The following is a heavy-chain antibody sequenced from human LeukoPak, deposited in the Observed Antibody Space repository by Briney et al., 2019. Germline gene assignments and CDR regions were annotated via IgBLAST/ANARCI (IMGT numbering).Heavy chain of an antibody. CDR1: GYTFTGYY. D-gene: IGHD3-10*01. CDR2: INPNSGGT. CDR3: ARDYYGSGSYYPSYYFDY. Sequence: EASVKVSCKASGYTFTGYYMHWVRQAPGQGLEWMGWINPNSGGTNYAQKFQGRVTMTRDTSISTAYMELSRLRSDDTAVYYCARDYYGSGSYYPSYYFDYWGQGTLVTVSS. V-gene: IGHV1-2*02. J-gene: IGHJ4*02.